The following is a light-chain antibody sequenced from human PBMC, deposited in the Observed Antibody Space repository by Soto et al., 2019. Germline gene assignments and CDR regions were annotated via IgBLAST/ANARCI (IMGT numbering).Light chain of an antibody. V-gene: IGKV1-39*01. CDR2: GAS. CDR1: QSISNY. J-gene: IGKJ2*01. Sequence: DFQMTQSPSSLSASVGDRVTITCRASQSISNYLNWYQQKPGKVPELLVYGASSLQSGVPSRFSGSGSGTDFTLTINSLQPEDFATYYCQQSYTFGQGTKLEIK. CDR3: QQSYT.